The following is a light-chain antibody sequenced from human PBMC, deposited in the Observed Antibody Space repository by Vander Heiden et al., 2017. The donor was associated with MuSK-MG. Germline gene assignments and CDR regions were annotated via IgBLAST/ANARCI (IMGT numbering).Light chain of an antibody. J-gene: IGKJ1*01. V-gene: IGKV3-15*01. CDR1: QSVGRN. CDR3: QQDNTRPRT. CDR2: GAY. Sequence: EIVMRQSPATLSVSPGERATLSCRASQSVGRNLAWYQQRPGQAPSLFIYGAYTRATGIPARFSGSGSGTEFTLTISSLQSEDFAVYYCQQDNTRPRTFAQGVKVGIK.